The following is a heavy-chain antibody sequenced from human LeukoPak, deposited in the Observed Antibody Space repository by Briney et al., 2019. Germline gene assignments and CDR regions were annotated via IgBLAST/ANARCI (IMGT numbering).Heavy chain of an antibody. CDR2: INLNSGVT. V-gene: IGHV1-2*02. CDR3: ARATPYFDY. CDR1: GYTFTGYY. Sequence: ASVKVSCKASGYTFTGYYMHWVRQAPGQGLDRMGWINLNSGVTNYAQKFQGRVTMTRDTSISTAYMELSRLRSDDAAVYYCARATPYFDYWGQGTLVTVSS. J-gene: IGHJ4*02.